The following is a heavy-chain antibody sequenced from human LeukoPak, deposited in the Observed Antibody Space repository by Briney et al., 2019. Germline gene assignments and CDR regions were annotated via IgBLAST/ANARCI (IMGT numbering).Heavy chain of an antibody. Sequence: GGSLRLSCAASGFTFSSYSMNWVRQAPGKGLEWVSSISSSSSYIYYADSVKGRFTISRDNAKNSLYLQMNSLRAEDTAVYYCARDYDYVWGSYPLDYWGQGTLVTVSS. CDR1: GFTFSSYS. CDR2: ISSSSSYI. CDR3: ARDYDYVWGSYPLDY. V-gene: IGHV3-21*01. D-gene: IGHD3-16*02. J-gene: IGHJ4*02.